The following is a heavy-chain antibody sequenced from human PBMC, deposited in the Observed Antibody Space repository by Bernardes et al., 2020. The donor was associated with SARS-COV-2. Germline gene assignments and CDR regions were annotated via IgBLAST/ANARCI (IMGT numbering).Heavy chain of an antibody. J-gene: IGHJ4*02. CDR1: GFAFSNFG. Sequence: GGSLRLSCAASGFAFSNFGMHWVRQAPGKGLEWVAVISYDGSLKSYADSVKGRFTISRDNSINTLFLQMSSLTVEDTAVYYCAKAAVAASNFDYWGQGALVTVSS. D-gene: IGHD6-19*01. CDR2: ISYDGSLK. CDR3: AKAAVAASNFDY. V-gene: IGHV3-30*18.